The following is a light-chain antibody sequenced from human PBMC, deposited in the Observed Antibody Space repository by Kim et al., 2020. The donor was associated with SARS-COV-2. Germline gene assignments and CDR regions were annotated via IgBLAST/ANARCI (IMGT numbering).Light chain of an antibody. CDR2: GKN. Sequence: QRVTISCTGSSSNIGEHYDVHWYQSLPGTAPKHLNQGKNNRPSWVPDRFSGSKSDTSASLAITGLQAEDEADYYCQSFDTSLKAVIFGGGTQLTVL. CDR1: SSNIGEHYD. CDR3: QSFDTSLKAVI. J-gene: IGLJ2*01. V-gene: IGLV1-40*01.